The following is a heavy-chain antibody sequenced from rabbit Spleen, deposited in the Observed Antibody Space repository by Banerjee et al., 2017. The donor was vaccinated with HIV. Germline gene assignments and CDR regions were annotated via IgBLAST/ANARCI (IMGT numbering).Heavy chain of an antibody. CDR3: ARNYVNAFDP. CDR1: GFSFSSGYD. D-gene: IGHD1-1*01. V-gene: IGHV1S45*01. Sequence: QEQLVESGGGLVQPGGSLKLSCKASGFSFSSGYDMCWVRQAPGKGLEWIACIDTRDGDTDYANWPKGRFTISKTSSTTVTLQMTSLTTADTATYFCARNYVNAFDPWGQGTLVTVS. CDR2: IDTRDGDT. J-gene: IGHJ2*01.